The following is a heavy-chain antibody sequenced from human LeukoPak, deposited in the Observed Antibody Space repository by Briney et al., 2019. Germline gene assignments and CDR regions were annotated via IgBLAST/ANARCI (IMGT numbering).Heavy chain of an antibody. Sequence: GGSLRLSCAGSGFDFSTYGFHGVRQAPGKGLEWVAFIRFDGSNKYYADSVKGRFTVSRDNSKDTLYLQMNSLRAEDTAVYYCARDYYDSSGYYPWSYWGQGTLVTVSS. CDR3: ARDYYDSSGYYPWSY. J-gene: IGHJ4*02. CDR1: GFDFSTYG. D-gene: IGHD3-22*01. V-gene: IGHV3-30*02. CDR2: IRFDGSNK.